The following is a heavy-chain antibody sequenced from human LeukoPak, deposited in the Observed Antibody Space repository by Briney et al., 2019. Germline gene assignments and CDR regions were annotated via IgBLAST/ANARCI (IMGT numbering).Heavy chain of an antibody. J-gene: IGHJ3*02. CDR3: AKDTHFYGQGAFDI. Sequence: GGSLRLSCAASGFTFDDYAIHWVRQAPGKGLEWVAHISWNGGGLGYADSVEGRFTISRDNAKNSLYLQMDSLRTEDTALYFCAKDTHFYGQGAFDIWGQGTVVTVSS. D-gene: IGHD3-10*01. CDR1: GFTFDDYA. V-gene: IGHV3-9*01. CDR2: ISWNGGGL.